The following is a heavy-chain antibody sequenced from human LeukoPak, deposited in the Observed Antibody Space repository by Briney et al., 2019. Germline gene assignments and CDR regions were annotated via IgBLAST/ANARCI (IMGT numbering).Heavy chain of an antibody. CDR2: INQSGST. Sequence: PSETLSLTCAVYGGSFSSYYWNWIRQPPGKGLEWIGEINQSGSTNYNSSLKSRVTISVGTSKNQFSLKLSSVTAADTAVYYCARGAMATADYWGQGTLVTVSS. J-gene: IGHJ4*02. D-gene: IGHD5-24*01. V-gene: IGHV4-34*01. CDR3: ARGAMATADY. CDR1: GGSFSSYY.